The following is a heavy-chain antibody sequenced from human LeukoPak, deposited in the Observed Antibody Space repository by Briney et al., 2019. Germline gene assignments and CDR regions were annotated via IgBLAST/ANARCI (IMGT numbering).Heavy chain of an antibody. CDR3: GGGQQLVAGDY. D-gene: IGHD6-13*01. Sequence: PSETLSLTCTVSGGSISSYYWSWIRQPPGKGLEWIGYIYYSGSTNYNPSLKSRVTMSVDTSKNQFSLKLSSVTAADTAVYYCGGGQQLVAGDYWGQGTLVTVSS. CDR1: GGSISSYY. J-gene: IGHJ4*02. V-gene: IGHV4-59*12. CDR2: IYYSGST.